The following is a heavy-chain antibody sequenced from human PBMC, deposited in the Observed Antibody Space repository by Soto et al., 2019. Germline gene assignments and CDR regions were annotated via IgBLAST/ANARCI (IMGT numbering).Heavy chain of an antibody. V-gene: IGHV2-5*02. Sequence: QITLKESGPTLVKPTQTLTLTCTFSGFSLTTRGVGVGWVRQPPGKALEWLSLIYWDDYKRISPSLESRLTITKDTSKNQVVLTMTNMDPVDTATYYCAHIPAGYSGDAFYVWGQGTLVTVSS. J-gene: IGHJ3*01. CDR1: GFSLTTRGVG. CDR3: AHIPAGYSGDAFYV. CDR2: IYWDDYK. D-gene: IGHD3-22*01.